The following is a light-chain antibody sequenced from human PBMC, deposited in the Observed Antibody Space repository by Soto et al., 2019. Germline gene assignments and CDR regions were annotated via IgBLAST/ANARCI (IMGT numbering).Light chain of an antibody. J-gene: IGKJ2*01. Sequence: EIVMTQSPATLSLSQGERAALSCRASQSINSELAWYQQKPGQPPRLLIYGASTRATCVPARFTGSESGSELPLTISGLKSEDFAVYYCLLGYNWPITFVQGTRMEI. V-gene: IGKV3-15*01. CDR1: QSINSE. CDR2: GAS. CDR3: LLGYNWPIT.